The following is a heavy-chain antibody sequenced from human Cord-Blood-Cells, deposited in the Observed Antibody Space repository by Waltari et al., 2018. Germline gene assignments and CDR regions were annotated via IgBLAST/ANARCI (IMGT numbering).Heavy chain of an antibody. D-gene: IGHD6-13*01. Sequence: QVQLVQSGAAVKTPGASVKVSCKASVYTFTGNYMHWVRQPPGQGLEWMGWINPNSGGTNYAQKFQGRVTMTRDTSISTAYMELSRLRSDDTAVYYCARRSSSTADLYFQHWGQGTLVTVSS. CDR2: INPNSGGT. J-gene: IGHJ1*01. CDR1: VYTFTGNY. CDR3: ARRSSSTADLYFQH. V-gene: IGHV1-2*02.